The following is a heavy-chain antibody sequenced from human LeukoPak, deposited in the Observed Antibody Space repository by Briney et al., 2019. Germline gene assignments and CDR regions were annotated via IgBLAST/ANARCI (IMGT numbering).Heavy chain of an antibody. Sequence: PGGSLRLSCAASGFTFSSYEMNWVRQAPGKGLEWVSSISSSSSYIYYADSVKGRFTISRDNANNSLYLQMNNLSAEDTAVYYCARGSSDGGTSSYRQSDYWGQGTLVTVSS. CDR3: ARGSSDGGTSSYRQSDY. J-gene: IGHJ4*02. CDR2: ISSSSSYI. V-gene: IGHV3-21*01. CDR1: GFTFSSYE. D-gene: IGHD3-16*02.